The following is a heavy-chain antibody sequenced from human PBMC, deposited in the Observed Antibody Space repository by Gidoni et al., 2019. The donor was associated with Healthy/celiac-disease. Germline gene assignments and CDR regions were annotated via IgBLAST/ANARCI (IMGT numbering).Heavy chain of an antibody. CDR3: ARVWHLRFLELCNGYFDL. V-gene: IGHV3-21*01. Sequence: EVQLVAAGGGLVKPGGALRLSCAASGFTLSSYSMNCVRRVPGKGLVGVSYICSSISYIYYSGSLKDRFTISRDNAKNSLYLQMNSLRAEDTAVYYCARVWHLRFLELCNGYFDLWGRGTLVTVSS. D-gene: IGHD3-3*01. CDR1: GFTLSSYS. J-gene: IGHJ2*01. CDR2: ICSSISYI.